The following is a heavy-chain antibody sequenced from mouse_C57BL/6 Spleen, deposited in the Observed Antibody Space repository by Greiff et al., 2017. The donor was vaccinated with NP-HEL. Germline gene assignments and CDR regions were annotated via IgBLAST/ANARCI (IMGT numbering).Heavy chain of an antibody. CDR1: GFTFSDFY. CDR3: ARDARFITTVVPFAY. D-gene: IGHD1-1*01. J-gene: IGHJ3*01. Sequence: EVKVVESGGGLVQSGRSLRLSCATSGFTFSDFYMEWVRQAPGKGLEWIAASRNKANDYTTEYSASVKGRFIVSRDTSQSILYLQMNALRAEDTAIYYCARDARFITTVVPFAYWGQGTLVTVSA. CDR2: SRNKANDYTT. V-gene: IGHV7-1*01.